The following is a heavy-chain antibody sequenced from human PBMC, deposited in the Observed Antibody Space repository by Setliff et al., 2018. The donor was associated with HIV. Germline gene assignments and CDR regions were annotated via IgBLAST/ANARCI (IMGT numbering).Heavy chain of an antibody. Sequence: PGGSLRLSCVAPGITFSSYWMSWVRQAPGKGLEWVANIKQDGSERSYVDSVKGRFTISRDNAKNSLYLQMNSLRAEDTAVYYCAQITVMGYWGQGTLVTVSS. CDR1: GITFSSYW. J-gene: IGHJ4*02. V-gene: IGHV3-7*01. CDR3: AQITVMGY. CDR2: IKQDGSER. D-gene: IGHD4-4*01.